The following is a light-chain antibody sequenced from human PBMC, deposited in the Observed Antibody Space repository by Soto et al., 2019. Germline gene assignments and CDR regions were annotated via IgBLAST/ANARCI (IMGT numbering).Light chain of an antibody. CDR1: LTTSIY. Sequence: DNQLTQSPSSLSAYLGDRVTITCRASLTTSIYLNWYQHKPGEAPRLLIYAASSLQSGVPSRFSGSGSGTDFTLTISSLQAEDFATYYCQQSYSAPPTFGQGTKVE. J-gene: IGKJ1*01. CDR3: QQSYSAPPT. CDR2: AAS. V-gene: IGKV1-39*01.